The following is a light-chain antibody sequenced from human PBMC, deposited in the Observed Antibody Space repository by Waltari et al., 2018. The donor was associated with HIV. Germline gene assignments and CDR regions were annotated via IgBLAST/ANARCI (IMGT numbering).Light chain of an antibody. CDR1: SSDVGVYNY. CDR3: CSYAGSSTVI. V-gene: IGLV2-23*02. CDR2: DVT. Sequence: QSALTQPASVSGSPGQSITISCTGTSSDVGVYNYVSWYQQPPGKAPKLLIYDVTKRPSGVSNRLSGSKSGNTASLTISGVQAEDEAAYYCCSYAGSSTVIFGGGTKLTVL. J-gene: IGLJ2*01.